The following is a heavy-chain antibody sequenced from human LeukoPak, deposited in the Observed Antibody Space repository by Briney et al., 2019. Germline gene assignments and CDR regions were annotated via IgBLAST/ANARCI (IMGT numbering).Heavy chain of an antibody. V-gene: IGHV3-23*01. CDR2: ISGSGGST. J-gene: IGHJ4*02. D-gene: IGHD3-3*01. CDR1: GFTFSSYA. CDR3: AKDRGYYDFWSGYPYFDY. Sequence: PGGSLRLSCAASGFTFSSYAMSWVRQAPGKGLEWVSAISGSGGSTYYADSVKGRFTISRDNSKNTLYLQMNSLRAEDTAVYYCAKDRGYYDFWSGYPYFDYWGQGTLVTVSS.